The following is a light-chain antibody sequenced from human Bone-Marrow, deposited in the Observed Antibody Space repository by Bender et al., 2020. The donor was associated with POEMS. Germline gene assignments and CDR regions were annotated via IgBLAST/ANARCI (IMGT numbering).Light chain of an antibody. Sequence: QSVLTQPPSASGTPGQRVTISCSGSNSNIGTNAVNWYQQFPGTAPKLLIYSDNQRPSGVPDRFYSFKSGTSASLAISALKSEDEAHYYCSTWDDSVSGPVFGGGTELTVL. CDR3: STWDDSVSGPV. J-gene: IGLJ2*01. CDR1: NSNIGTNA. V-gene: IGLV1-44*01. CDR2: SDN.